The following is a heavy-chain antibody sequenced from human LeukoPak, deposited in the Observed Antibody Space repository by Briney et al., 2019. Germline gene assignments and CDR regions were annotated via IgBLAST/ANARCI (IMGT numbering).Heavy chain of an antibody. J-gene: IGHJ4*02. CDR1: GFTFSAYG. V-gene: IGHV3-30*19. CDR3: ARDKNLGYCGGDCYSSFDY. CDR2: ISSDATNK. D-gene: IGHD2-21*02. Sequence: GGSLRLSCAASGFTFSAYGMHWVRQAPGKGLEWVALISSDATNKFYADSVKGRFTLSRDNSQHTLYLQMNSLRAEDTALYYCARDKNLGYCGGDCYSSFDYWGQGILVTVSS.